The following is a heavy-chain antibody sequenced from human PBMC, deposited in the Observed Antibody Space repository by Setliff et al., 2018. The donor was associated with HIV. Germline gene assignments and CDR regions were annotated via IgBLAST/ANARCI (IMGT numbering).Heavy chain of an antibody. V-gene: IGHV3-33*03. Sequence: PGESLKISCAASGITFSNYGMHWVRQAPGKGLEWVAVIWYDGNNKYYADSVRGRFTISRDNAENTLYLQMNSLRAEDTAVYYCAIGLLTGEIDYWGQGTLFTVSS. CDR2: IWYDGNNK. D-gene: IGHD3-9*01. CDR1: GITFSNYG. CDR3: AIGLLTGEIDY. J-gene: IGHJ4*02.